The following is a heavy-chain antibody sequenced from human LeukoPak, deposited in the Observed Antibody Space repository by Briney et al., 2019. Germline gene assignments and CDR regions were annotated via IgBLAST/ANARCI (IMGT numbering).Heavy chain of an antibody. CDR2: MYYSGST. D-gene: IGHD3-10*01. V-gene: IGHV4-30-4*07. J-gene: IGHJ5*02. Sequence: SETLSLTCAVSGGSIRSGGYSWSWIRQPPGKGLEWIGYMYYSGSTYYNPSLKSRVTISLDTSKNQFSLKLSSVTAADTAVYYCVRESNYYGSGTGWFDPWGQGTLVTVSS. CDR1: GGSIRSGGYS. CDR3: VRESNYYGSGTGWFDP.